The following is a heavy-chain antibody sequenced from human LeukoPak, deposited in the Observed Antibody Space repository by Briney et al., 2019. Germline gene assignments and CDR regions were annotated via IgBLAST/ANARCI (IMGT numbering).Heavy chain of an antibody. CDR2: ISYDGNDK. CDR3: AREGFYDFWSGYSGNDAFDI. Sequence: GGSLRLSCVASGFTFSTYGMHWVRQAPVKGLEWVAVISYDGNDKYYADSVKGRFTISRDNSKNTLYLQMNSLRAEDTAVYYCAREGFYDFWSGYSGNDAFDIWGQGTMVTVSS. D-gene: IGHD3-3*01. CDR1: GFTFSTYG. J-gene: IGHJ3*02. V-gene: IGHV3-30*03.